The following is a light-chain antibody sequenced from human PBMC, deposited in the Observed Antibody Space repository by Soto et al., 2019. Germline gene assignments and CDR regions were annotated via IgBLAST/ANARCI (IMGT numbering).Light chain of an antibody. J-gene: IGLJ2*01. CDR2: EVN. V-gene: IGLV2-14*01. CDR3: SSYVGTNSDVA. Sequence: QSVLTQPASLSGSPGQSITISCTGTSSDIGAYDYVSWFQQHPGKAPKLMISEVNNRPSGVSNRFSGSKSGNTASLIVSGLQAEDEAVYHCSSYVGTNSDVAFGGGTKLTVL. CDR1: SSDIGAYDY.